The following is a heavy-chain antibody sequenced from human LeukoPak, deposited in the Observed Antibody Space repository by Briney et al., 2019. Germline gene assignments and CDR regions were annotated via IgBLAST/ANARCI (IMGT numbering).Heavy chain of an antibody. J-gene: IGHJ4*02. CDR1: GFTFSSYS. CDR3: ARVRAYDSSGYVLAY. D-gene: IGHD3-22*01. V-gene: IGHV3-21*01. Sequence: PGGSLRLSCAASGFTFSSYSMNWVRQAPGKGLEWVSSISSSSSYIHYADSVKGRFTISRDNAKNSLYLQMNSLRAEDTAVYYCARVRAYDSSGYVLAYWGRGTLVTVSS. CDR2: ISSSSSYI.